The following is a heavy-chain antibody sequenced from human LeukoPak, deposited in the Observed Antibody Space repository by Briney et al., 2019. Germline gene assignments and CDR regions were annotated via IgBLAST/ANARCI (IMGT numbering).Heavy chain of an antibody. CDR3: GRGVDSTGWYPDPFGY. Sequence: GGSLRLSCAVSGFTFSSYWMSWVRQAPGKGLEWLANIKEDGSDKYYVDSVKGRFTISRDNAMNSLYLQMNSLRVEDAAVYHLGRGVDSTGWYPDPFGYWGPGTLGT. V-gene: IGHV3-7*04. D-gene: IGHD6-19*01. CDR2: IKEDGSDK. J-gene: IGHJ4*01. CDR1: GFTFSSYW.